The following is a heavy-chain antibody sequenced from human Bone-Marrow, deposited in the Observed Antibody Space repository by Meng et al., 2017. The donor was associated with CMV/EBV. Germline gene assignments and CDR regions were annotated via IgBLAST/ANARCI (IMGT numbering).Heavy chain of an antibody. CDR2: ISWNSGSI. Sequence: SLKISCAASGFTFDDYAMHWVRQAPGKGLEWVSGISWNSGSIGYADSVKGRFTISRDNAKNSLYLQMNSLRAEDTAVYYCAREKWLLQETTDDAFDIWGQGTMVTVSS. D-gene: IGHD3-22*01. CDR1: GFTFDDYA. V-gene: IGHV3-9*01. J-gene: IGHJ3*02. CDR3: AREKWLLQETTDDAFDI.